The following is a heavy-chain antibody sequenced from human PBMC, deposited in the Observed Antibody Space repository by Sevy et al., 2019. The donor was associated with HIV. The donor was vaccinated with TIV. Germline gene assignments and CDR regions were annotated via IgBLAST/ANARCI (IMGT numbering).Heavy chain of an antibody. J-gene: IGHJ4*02. Sequence: GGSLRLSCAASGFTFSSYGMHWVRQAPGKGLEWVAVISYHGSNKYYADSVKGRFTISRDNSKNTLYLQMNSLRAEDTAVYYCAKDYGDYVTLGFDYWGQGTLVTVSS. CDR3: AKDYGDYVTLGFDY. CDR1: GFTFSSYG. V-gene: IGHV3-30*18. D-gene: IGHD4-17*01. CDR2: ISYHGSNK.